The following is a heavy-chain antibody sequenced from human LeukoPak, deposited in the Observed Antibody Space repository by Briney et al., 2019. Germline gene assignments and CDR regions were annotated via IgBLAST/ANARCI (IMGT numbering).Heavy chain of an antibody. J-gene: IGHJ3*01. V-gene: IGHV4-4*07. CDR2: IHAIGST. CDR3: ARILDRDA. Sequence: SETLSLTCTVSGGPMSDSYRYWIRHSAATGMEWIGRIHAIGSTNYNPSLKSRVIISLDTSKNQFSLSLSAVTAADTATYYCARILDRDAWGQGTLVTVSP. CDR1: GGPMSDSY. D-gene: IGHD3-22*01.